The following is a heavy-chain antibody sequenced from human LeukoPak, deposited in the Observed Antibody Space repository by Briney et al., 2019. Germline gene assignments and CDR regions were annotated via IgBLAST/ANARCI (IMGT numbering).Heavy chain of an antibody. D-gene: IGHD3-10*01. CDR3: ARDPLRRFGTSFRASGYFDF. CDR1: GYTFTSYY. J-gene: IGHJ4*02. CDR2: MNPNSGNT. V-gene: IGHV1-8*01. Sequence: ASVKVSCKASGYTFTSYYINWVRQATGQGPEWMGWMNPNSGNTDYAQRFQGRVTMTRNTSISTAYMELSSLRSEDTAVYYCARDPLRRFGTSFRASGYFDFWGQGTLVTVSS.